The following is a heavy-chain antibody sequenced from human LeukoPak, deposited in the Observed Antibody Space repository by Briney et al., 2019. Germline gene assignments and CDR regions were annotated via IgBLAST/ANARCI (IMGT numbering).Heavy chain of an antibody. CDR3: AKIIGWLLWGAFDY. V-gene: IGHV1-69*13. D-gene: IGHD3-3*01. Sequence: SVKVSCKASGGTFSSYAISWVRQAPGQGLEWMGGIIPIFGTANYAQKFQGRVTITADESTSTAYMELSSLRSEDTAVYYCAKIIGWLLWGAFDYWGQGTLVTVSS. CDR2: IIPIFGTA. CDR1: GGTFSSYA. J-gene: IGHJ4*02.